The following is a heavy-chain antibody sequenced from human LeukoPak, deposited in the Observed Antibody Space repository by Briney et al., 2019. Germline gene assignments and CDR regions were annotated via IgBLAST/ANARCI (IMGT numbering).Heavy chain of an antibody. V-gene: IGHV3-23*01. CDR3: AKAGLNLEGVWFGELSPPYYYGMDV. Sequence: GGSLRLSCAASGFTFSSYAMSWVRQAPGKGLEWVSAISGSGGSTYYADSVKGRFTISRDNSKNTLYLQMNSLRAEDTAVYYCAKAGLNLEGVWFGELSPPYYYGMDVWGQGTTVTVSS. D-gene: IGHD3-10*01. CDR1: GFTFSSYA. J-gene: IGHJ6*02. CDR2: ISGSGGST.